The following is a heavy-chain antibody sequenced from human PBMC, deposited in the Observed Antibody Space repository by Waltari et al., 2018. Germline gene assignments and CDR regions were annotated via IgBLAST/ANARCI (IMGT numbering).Heavy chain of an antibody. D-gene: IGHD3-22*01. CDR2: IIPIFGTA. J-gene: IGHJ3*02. CDR3: ARDQYDSSGYYVGLSFDI. CDR1: GGTFSSYA. Sequence: QVQLVQSGAEVKKPGSSVKVSCKASGGTFSSYAISWVRQAPGQGLEWMGGIIPIFGTANYAQKFQGRVTITADESTSTAYMELSSLRSEDTAVYYCARDQYDSSGYYVGLSFDIWGQGTMVTVSS. V-gene: IGHV1-69*12.